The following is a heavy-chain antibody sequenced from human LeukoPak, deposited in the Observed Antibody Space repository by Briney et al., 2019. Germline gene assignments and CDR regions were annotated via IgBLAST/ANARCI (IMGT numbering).Heavy chain of an antibody. Sequence: SETLSLTCTVSGYSISSGYYWGWIRQPPGKGLEWIGSIYHSGSTYYNPSLKSRVTISVDTSKNQFSLKLSSVTAADTAVYYCAREAGTYGSGSNDYWGQGTLVTVSS. CDR3: AREAGTYGSGSNDY. CDR2: IYHSGST. V-gene: IGHV4-38-2*02. J-gene: IGHJ4*02. D-gene: IGHD3-10*01. CDR1: GYSISSGYY.